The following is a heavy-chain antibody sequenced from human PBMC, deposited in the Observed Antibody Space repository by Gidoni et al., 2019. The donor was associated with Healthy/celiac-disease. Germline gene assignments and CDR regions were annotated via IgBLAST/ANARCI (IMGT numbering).Heavy chain of an antibody. CDR2: IYYSGST. V-gene: IGHV4-31*03. Sequence: QVQLQESGPGLVKPSQTLSLTCTVSGGSISSGGYYWSWIRQHPGKGLEWIGYIYYSGSTYYNPSLKSRVTISVTAADTAVYYCARRIAARQSSWYFDLWGRGTLVTVSS. CDR3: DL. CDR1: GGSISSGGYY. J-gene: IGHJ2*01. D-gene: IGHD6-6*01.